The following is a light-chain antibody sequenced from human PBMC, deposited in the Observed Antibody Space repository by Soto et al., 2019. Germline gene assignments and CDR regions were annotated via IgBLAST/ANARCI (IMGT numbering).Light chain of an antibody. J-gene: IGKJ1*01. CDR3: QQYNKWPWT. Sequence: KLMRQSAANMSVCARQRATLSCRASPSVSSNLAWYQQKPGQSPRLLIYGASTRATGIPARFSGSGSGTEFTLTISSLQSEDFAVYYCQQYNKWPWTFGQGTKVDIK. CDR1: PSVSSN. CDR2: GAS. V-gene: IGKV3-15*01.